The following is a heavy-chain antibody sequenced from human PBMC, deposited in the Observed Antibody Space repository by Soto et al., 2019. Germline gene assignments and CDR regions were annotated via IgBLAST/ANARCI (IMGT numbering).Heavy chain of an antibody. V-gene: IGHV3-33*05. CDR2: TSYDGSNN. D-gene: IGHD3-16*01. CDR1: GFTFRSYV. Sequence: QVQLVESGGGVVQPGTSLRLSCVGSGFTFRSYVIHWVRQAPGKGLEWVALTSYDGSNNFYGDSVKGRFTISRDNSRNTVELQMDSLRLEDKPLYYCARWGTTGGLDVWGQGTLVSVSS. J-gene: IGHJ4*02. CDR3: ARWGTTGGLDV.